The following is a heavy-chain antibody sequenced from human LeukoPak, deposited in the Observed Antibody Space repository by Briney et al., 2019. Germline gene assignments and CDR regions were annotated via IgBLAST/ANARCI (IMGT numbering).Heavy chain of an antibody. CDR3: ARSPPAEMATTGVDY. D-gene: IGHD5-24*01. CDR1: GYTFTGYY. V-gene: IGHV1-2*02. J-gene: IGHJ4*02. Sequence: ASVKVSCKASGYTFTGYYMQWVRQAPGQGLEWMGWINPKNGGINYAQNFQGRVTMTRDTSINTAYMELSRLRSDDTAVYYCARSPPAEMATTGVDYWGQGTLVTVSS. CDR2: INPKNGGI.